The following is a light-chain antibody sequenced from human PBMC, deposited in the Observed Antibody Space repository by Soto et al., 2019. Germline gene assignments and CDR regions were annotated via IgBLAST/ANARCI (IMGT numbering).Light chain of an antibody. CDR3: SSYGSSTTLI. CDR1: SSDVGAYNY. J-gene: IGLJ2*01. CDR2: EVT. Sequence: QSVLTQPASVSGSPGQSITISCTGTSSDVGAYNYVSWYQHHPGKAPKLIIHEVTNRPSGLSNRFSGSKSGNTASLTISGLQAEDEADYYCSSYGSSTTLIFGGGTKLTVL. V-gene: IGLV2-14*01.